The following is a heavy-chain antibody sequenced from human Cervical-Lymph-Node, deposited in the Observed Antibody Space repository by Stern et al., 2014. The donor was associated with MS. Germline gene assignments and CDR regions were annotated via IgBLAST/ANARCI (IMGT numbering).Heavy chain of an antibody. CDR1: GFTFSSYG. D-gene: IGHD6-13*01. V-gene: IGHV3-30*18. J-gene: IGHJ6*02. CDR2: ISYDGSNK. Sequence: VQLVESGGGVVQPGRSLRLSCAASGFTFSSYGMHWVRQAPGKGLEWVAVISYDGSNKYYADSVQGRFTISRDNSKNTLYLQMNSLRAEDTAVYYCAKRFGYSSSWYRGGYYYYGMDVWGQGTTVTVSS. CDR3: AKRFGYSSSWYRGGYYYYGMDV.